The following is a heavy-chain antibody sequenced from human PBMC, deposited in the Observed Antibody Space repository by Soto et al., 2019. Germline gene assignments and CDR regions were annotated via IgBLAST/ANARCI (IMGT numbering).Heavy chain of an antibody. Sequence: TLFLTSSFTGGSISSSNLWSVIRPPPGKGLEWIREIYHSGSTNYTPSLKSRVTISVDKSKNQFSLKLSSVTAADTAVYYCARDINSDYVWGRGTGTFDIWGQGTMVT. D-gene: IGHD3-16*01. CDR1: GGSISSSNL. J-gene: IGHJ3*02. V-gene: IGHV4-4*02. CDR3: ARDINSDYVWGRGTGTFDI. CDR2: IYHSGST.